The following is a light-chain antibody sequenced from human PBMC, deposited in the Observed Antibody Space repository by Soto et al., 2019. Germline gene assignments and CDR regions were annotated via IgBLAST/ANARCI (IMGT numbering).Light chain of an antibody. CDR1: QSVSNF. V-gene: IGKV3-11*01. Sequence: EIVLTQSPATLSLSPGERAPLSCRASQSVSNFLAWYQQKPGQAPRLLSYDASNRATGIPVRFSGSGSGTDFTLTNSSLEPEDFGLYYCQQRSDWFTFGQGTRLEIK. CDR2: DAS. J-gene: IGKJ5*01. CDR3: QQRSDWFT.